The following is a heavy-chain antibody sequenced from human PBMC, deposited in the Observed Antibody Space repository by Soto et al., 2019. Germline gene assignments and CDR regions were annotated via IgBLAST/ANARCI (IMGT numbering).Heavy chain of an antibody. Sequence: GGSLRLSCAASGFTFDDYTMHWVRQAPGKGLEWVSLISWDGGSTYYADSVKGRFTISRDNSKNSLYLQMNSLRTEDTALYYCAKDSQGFYSSSWFDYWGQGTLVTVSS. V-gene: IGHV3-43*01. CDR3: AKDSQGFYSSSWFDY. CDR1: GFTFDDYT. CDR2: ISWDGGST. D-gene: IGHD6-13*01. J-gene: IGHJ4*02.